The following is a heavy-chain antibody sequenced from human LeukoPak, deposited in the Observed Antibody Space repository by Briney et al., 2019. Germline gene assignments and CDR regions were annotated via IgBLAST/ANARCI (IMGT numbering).Heavy chain of an antibody. V-gene: IGHV4-4*07. CDR3: ARGRAGYYYMDV. J-gene: IGHJ6*03. CDR2: IYTSGST. D-gene: IGHD3-10*01. Sequence: SDTLSLTCTVWGRSISSYYGIWIRQPAGKGLEWIGRIYTSGSTNYNTSLKSRVTMSVVTSKNQFSLKLRSVTAGDTAVYYCARGRAGYYYMDVWGKGTTVTVSS. CDR1: GRSISSYY.